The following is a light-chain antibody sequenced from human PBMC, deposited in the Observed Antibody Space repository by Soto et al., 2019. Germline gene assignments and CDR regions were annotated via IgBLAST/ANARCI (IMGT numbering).Light chain of an antibody. CDR1: SSDVGGYNY. CDR3: SSFEASNNLL. J-gene: IGLJ2*01. Sequence: QSALTQPPSASGSPGQSVTISCTGTSSDVGGYNYVSWYQQHPGKAPKLMIYEVSKRPSGVPDRFSGSKSGNTASLTVSVLQVEDEDDYYCSSFEASNNLLFGGGTKVTVL. V-gene: IGLV2-8*01. CDR2: EVS.